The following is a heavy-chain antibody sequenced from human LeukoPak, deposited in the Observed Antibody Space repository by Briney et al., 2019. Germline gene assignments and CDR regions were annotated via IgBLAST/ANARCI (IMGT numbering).Heavy chain of an antibody. J-gene: IGHJ6*03. Sequence: ASVKVSCKASGYTFTSYDINWVRQDTGQGLEWMGWMNPNSGNTGYAQKFQGRVTMTRNTSISTAYMELSSLRAEDTAVYYCARGLWSYYDYYYYMDVWGKGTTVTVSS. D-gene: IGHD4/OR15-4a*01. CDR2: MNPNSGNT. V-gene: IGHV1-8*01. CDR1: GYTFTSYD. CDR3: ARGLWSYYDYYYYMDV.